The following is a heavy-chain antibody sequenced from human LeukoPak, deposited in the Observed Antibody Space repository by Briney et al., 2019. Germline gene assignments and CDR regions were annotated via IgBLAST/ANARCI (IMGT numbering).Heavy chain of an antibody. J-gene: IGHJ4*02. V-gene: IGHV4-34*01. CDR2: INHSGST. D-gene: IGHD3-22*01. CDR1: RFTFSSYG. Sequence: GSLRLSCEASRFTFSSYGMSWVRQPPGKGLEWIGEINHSGSTNYNPSLKSRVTISVDTSKNQFSLKLSSVTAADTAVYYCARGSQYYYDSSGYYSHDYWGQGTLVTVSS. CDR3: ARGSQYYYDSSGYYSHDY.